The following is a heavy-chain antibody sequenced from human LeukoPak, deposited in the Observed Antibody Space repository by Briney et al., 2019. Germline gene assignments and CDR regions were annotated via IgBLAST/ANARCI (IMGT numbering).Heavy chain of an antibody. V-gene: IGHV3-30*02. CDR3: AKGSAVEWYYDFWSGYRPTGDGMDV. Sequence: GGSLRLSCAASGFTFSSYGMHWVRQAPGKGLEWVAVIWYDGSNKYYADSVKGRFTISRDNSKNTLYLQMNSLRAEDTAVYYCAKGSAVEWYYDFWSGYRPTGDGMDVWGQGTTVTVSS. D-gene: IGHD3-3*01. J-gene: IGHJ6*02. CDR1: GFTFSSYG. CDR2: IWYDGSNK.